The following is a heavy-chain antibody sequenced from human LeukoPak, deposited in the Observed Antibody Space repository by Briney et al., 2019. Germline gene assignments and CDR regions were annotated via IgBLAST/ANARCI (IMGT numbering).Heavy chain of an antibody. D-gene: IGHD5-18*01. Sequence: GGSLRLSCAASGFTFSSYAMSWVRQAPGEGLEWVSAISGSGGSTYYADSVKGWFTISRDNSKNTLYLQMNSLRAEDTAVYYCAKSMGIQLWLGDYWGQGTLVTVSS. CDR1: GFTFSSYA. V-gene: IGHV3-23*01. CDR2: ISGSGGST. J-gene: IGHJ4*02. CDR3: AKSMGIQLWLGDY.